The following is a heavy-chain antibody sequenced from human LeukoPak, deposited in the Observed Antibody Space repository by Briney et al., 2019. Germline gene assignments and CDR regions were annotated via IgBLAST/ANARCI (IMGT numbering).Heavy chain of an antibody. CDR3: ARVGSSSRYFDY. CDR1: GGSISSSSYY. Sequence: PSETLSLTCTVSGGSISSSSYYWGWIRQTPGKGLEWIGSIYYSGSTYYNPSLKSRVTISVDTSKNQFSLKLSSVTAADTAVYYCARVGSSSRYFDYWGQGTLVTVSS. V-gene: IGHV4-39*01. CDR2: IYYSGST. D-gene: IGHD6-13*01. J-gene: IGHJ4*02.